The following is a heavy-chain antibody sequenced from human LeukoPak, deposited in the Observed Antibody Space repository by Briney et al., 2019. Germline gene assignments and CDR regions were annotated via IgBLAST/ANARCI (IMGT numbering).Heavy chain of an antibody. CDR2: ISSSGSTI. V-gene: IGHV3-11*01. Sequence: GGSLRLSCAASGFTFSDCYMSWIRQAPGKGLEWISYISSSGSTIYYADSVKGRFTISRDNARNSLYLQMNSLRAEDTAVYYCARERAIASLRPYYFDYWGQGTLVTVSS. J-gene: IGHJ4*02. CDR1: GFTFSDCY. D-gene: IGHD6-6*01. CDR3: ARERAIASLRPYYFDY.